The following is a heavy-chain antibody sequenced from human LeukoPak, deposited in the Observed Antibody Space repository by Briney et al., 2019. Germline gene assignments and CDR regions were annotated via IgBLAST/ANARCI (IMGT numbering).Heavy chain of an antibody. Sequence: GGSLRLSCAASGFTFSSYEMNWVRQAPGKGLEWVSYISSSGTTIYYADSVKGRFTISRDNAKNSLYLQMSSLRAEDTAVYYCARDRLGYCSGGSCFGDYWGQGTLVTVSS. D-gene: IGHD2-15*01. CDR3: ARDRLGYCSGGSCFGDY. CDR2: ISSSGTTI. V-gene: IGHV3-48*03. J-gene: IGHJ4*02. CDR1: GFTFSSYE.